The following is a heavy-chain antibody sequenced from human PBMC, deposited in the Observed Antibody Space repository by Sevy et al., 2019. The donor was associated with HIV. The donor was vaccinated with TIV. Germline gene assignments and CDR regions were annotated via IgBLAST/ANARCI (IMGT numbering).Heavy chain of an antibody. V-gene: IGHV3-23*01. J-gene: IGHJ4*02. D-gene: IGHD6-13*01. Sequence: GGSLRLSCGDSGFTFSSYAMSWVRQAPGKGLEWVSAISGSGGNTYYAHSVKGRFTISRDNSKNTLYLQMNSLRVEDTAVYYCAKDVHGGPLKTAAAVASGGYWGQGTLVTVSS. CDR2: ISGSGGNT. CDR1: GFTFSSYA. CDR3: AKDVHGGPLKTAAAVASGGY.